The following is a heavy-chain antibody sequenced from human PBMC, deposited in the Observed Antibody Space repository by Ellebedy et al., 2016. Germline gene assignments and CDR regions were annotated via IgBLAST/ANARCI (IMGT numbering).Heavy chain of an antibody. D-gene: IGHD6-19*01. CDR2: IYPGDSDT. J-gene: IGHJ6*02. Sequence: GESLKISCKGSGYSFTSYWIGWVRQMPGKGLEWMGIIYPGDSDTRYSPSFQGQVTISADKSISTAYLQWSSLKASDTAMYYCARRGQWLVGWGNYYGMDVWGQGTTVTVSS. V-gene: IGHV5-51*01. CDR3: ARRGQWLVGWGNYYGMDV. CDR1: GYSFTSYW.